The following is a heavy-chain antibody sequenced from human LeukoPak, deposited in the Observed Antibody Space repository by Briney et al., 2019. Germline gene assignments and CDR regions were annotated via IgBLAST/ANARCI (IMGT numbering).Heavy chain of an antibody. J-gene: IGHJ2*01. Sequence: SETLSLTCTVSGGSISSYYWSWLPQPPGKGLVWIGYIYYSGTPTYNPSFKSQVPISVDTSKNQFSLKRSSVTAADTAVYYCATRPYCGGDCYENCYFDLWGRGTLVTVSS. D-gene: IGHD2-21*02. V-gene: IGHV4-59*01. CDR1: GGSISSYY. CDR2: IYYSGTP. CDR3: ATRPYCGGDCYENCYFDL.